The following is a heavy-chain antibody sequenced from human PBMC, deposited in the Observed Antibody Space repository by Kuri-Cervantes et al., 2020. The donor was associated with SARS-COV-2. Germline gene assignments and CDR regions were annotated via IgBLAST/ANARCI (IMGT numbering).Heavy chain of an antibody. D-gene: IGHD3-22*01. Sequence: ASVKVSCKASGYTFTGYYMHWVRQAPGQGLEWMGWINTNSGGTNYAQKFQGWVTMTRDTSISTVYMELSRLRSDDTAVDYCAISTPFRRLVVISQGWAFDIWGQGTMVTVSS. V-gene: IGHV1-2*04. CDR3: AISTPFRRLVVISQGWAFDI. J-gene: IGHJ3*02. CDR1: GYTFTGYY. CDR2: INTNSGGT.